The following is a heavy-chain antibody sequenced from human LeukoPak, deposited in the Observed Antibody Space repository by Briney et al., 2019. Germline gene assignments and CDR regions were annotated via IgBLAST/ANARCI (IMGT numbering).Heavy chain of an antibody. CDR3: AKEVFGRFDY. CDR2: VNPYNDNT. Sequence: ASVTVSCKSSGYTFTGYYMHWVRQAPGQGLEWIGWVNPYNDNTKYAQTLQGRVTLTTDTSTTTAYMELRSLRSDDTAVYYCAKEVFGRFDYWGQGTLVPVPS. D-gene: IGHD3-10*01. J-gene: IGHJ4*02. V-gene: IGHV1-18*04. CDR1: GYTFTGYY.